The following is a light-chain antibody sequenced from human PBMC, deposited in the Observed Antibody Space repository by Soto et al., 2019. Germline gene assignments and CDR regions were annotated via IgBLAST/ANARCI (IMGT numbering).Light chain of an antibody. CDR2: GNT. V-gene: IGLV1-40*01. CDR1: SSNIGSTYD. Sequence: QSVLTQPPSVSGAPGQRVTISCTGSSSNIGSTYDVQWYQQLPGTAPKLLIHGNTNRPSGVPDRFSGSKSGTSASLAITGLQADDESDYYCQCYDDRLSVHYVFGTGTKLTVL. CDR3: QCYDDRLSVHYV. J-gene: IGLJ1*01.